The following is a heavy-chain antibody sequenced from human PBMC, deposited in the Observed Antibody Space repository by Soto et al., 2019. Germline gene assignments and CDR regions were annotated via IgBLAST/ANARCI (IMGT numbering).Heavy chain of an antibody. D-gene: IGHD1-1*01. V-gene: IGHV4-4*07. CDR2: TYATGTT. Sequence: SETLSLTCTVSGASISGFYWSWIRKSAGKGLEWIGRTYATGTTDYNPSLKSRVMMSVDTSKKQFSLKLRSVTAADTAVYYCVRDGTKTLRDWFDPWGQGISVTVSS. J-gene: IGHJ5*02. CDR3: VRDGTKTLRDWFDP. CDR1: GASISGFY.